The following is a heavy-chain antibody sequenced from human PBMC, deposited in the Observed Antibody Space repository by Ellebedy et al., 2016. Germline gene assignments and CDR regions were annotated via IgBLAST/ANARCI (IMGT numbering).Heavy chain of an antibody. D-gene: IGHD3-22*01. J-gene: IGHJ6*02. CDR2: ISNDGNDE. CDR1: GFTVNRYE. CDR3: ARVRSPDYSTNYDLDV. Sequence: GGSLRLXXAASGFTVNRYEIHWVRQAPGKGLEWVAAISNDGNDENYGASVKGRFSISRDNSKNRVYLQMSSLRVEDTAVYSCARVRSPDYSTNYDLDVWGQGTTVTVSS. V-gene: IGHV3-30*03.